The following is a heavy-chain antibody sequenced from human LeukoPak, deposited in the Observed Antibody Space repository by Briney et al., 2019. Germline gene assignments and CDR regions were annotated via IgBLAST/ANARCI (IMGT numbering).Heavy chain of an antibody. D-gene: IGHD4-11*01. V-gene: IGHV3-48*04. CDR2: ISSSSSTI. CDR1: GFTFSSYS. J-gene: IGHJ4*02. Sequence: GGSLRLSCAASGFTFSSYSMNWVRQAPGKGLEWVSYISSSSSTIYYADSVKGRFTISRDNAKNSLYLQMNSLRAEDTAVYYCARHLNYYLDYWGQGTLVTVSS. CDR3: ARHLNYYLDY.